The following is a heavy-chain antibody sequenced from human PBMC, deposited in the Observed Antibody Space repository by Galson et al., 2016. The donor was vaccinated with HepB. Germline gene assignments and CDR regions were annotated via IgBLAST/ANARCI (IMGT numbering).Heavy chain of an antibody. J-gene: IGHJ4*02. CDR2: ISASSSYI. CDR3: ASGHYDISTGFSPYGLCDY. Sequence: SLRLSCAASGFSFSSYSMNWVRQAPGKGLEWVASISASSSYIFYADSVRGRFSISRDNAKNVLFLQMNPLRAEDTAVYFCASGHYDISTGFSPYGLCDYWGQGTLVSVSS. CDR1: GFSFSSYS. D-gene: IGHD3-9*01. V-gene: IGHV3-21*01.